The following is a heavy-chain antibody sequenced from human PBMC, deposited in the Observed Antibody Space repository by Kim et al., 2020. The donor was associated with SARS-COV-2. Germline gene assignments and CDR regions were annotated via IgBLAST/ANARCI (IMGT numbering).Heavy chain of an antibody. CDR1: GYTFTSYY. CDR2: INPSGGST. Sequence: ASVKVSCKASGYTFTSYYMHWVRQAPGQGLEWMGIINPSGGSTSYAQKFQGRVTMTRDTSTSTVYMELSSLRSEDTAVYYCARSKEYYDFWSGLYYFDYWGQGTLVTVSS. V-gene: IGHV1-46*01. J-gene: IGHJ4*02. D-gene: IGHD3-3*01. CDR3: ARSKEYYDFWSGLYYFDY.